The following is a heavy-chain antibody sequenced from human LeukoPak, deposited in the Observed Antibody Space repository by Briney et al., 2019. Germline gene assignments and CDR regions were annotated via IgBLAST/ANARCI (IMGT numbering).Heavy chain of an antibody. D-gene: IGHD6-13*01. V-gene: IGHV3-74*01. CDR2: INSDGSST. CDR1: GFTFSSYW. J-gene: IGHJ4*02. Sequence: PGGSLSLSCSASGFTFSSYWMHWVRQAPGKGLVWVSRINSDGSSTSYPASPMGRFTISRDNAKNSLYLQMNSLRAEDTAVYYCARDLGDYSSSWYGGDYWGQGTLVTVSS. CDR3: ARDLGDYSSSWYGGDY.